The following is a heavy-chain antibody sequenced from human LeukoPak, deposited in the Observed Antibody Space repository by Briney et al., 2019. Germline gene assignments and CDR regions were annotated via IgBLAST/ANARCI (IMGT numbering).Heavy chain of an antibody. CDR1: GFTFSSYW. Sequence: GGSLRLSCAASGFTFSSYWMSWVRQAPGKGLEWVANINQDGSEKYYVDSVKGRFTISRDNSKNTLYLQMNSLRAEDTAVYYCAKGARRIAAAGINWFDPWGQGTLVTVSS. J-gene: IGHJ5*02. D-gene: IGHD6-13*01. CDR3: AKGARRIAAAGINWFDP. V-gene: IGHV3-7*01. CDR2: INQDGSEK.